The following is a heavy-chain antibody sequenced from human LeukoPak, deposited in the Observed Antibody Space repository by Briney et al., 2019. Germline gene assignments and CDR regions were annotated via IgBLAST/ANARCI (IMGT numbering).Heavy chain of an antibody. CDR3: ARREDQDHYDY. CDR2: IYPGDSDT. J-gene: IGHJ4*02. CDR1: GSIFTSYW. V-gene: IGHV5-51*01. Sequence: GESLQISCKGSGSIFTSYWIGWVRQLPGKGLEWMGIIYPGDSDTRYSPSFQGQVTVSADKSNSPAYLQWSSLKASDTAMYYCARREDQDHYDYWGQGTLVTVSS.